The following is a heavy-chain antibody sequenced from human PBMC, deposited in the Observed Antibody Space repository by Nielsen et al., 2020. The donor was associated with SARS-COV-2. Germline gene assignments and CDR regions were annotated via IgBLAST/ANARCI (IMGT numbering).Heavy chain of an antibody. CDR3: ARDIAVTGSPLHYFDY. CDR2: IDTNTGNP. V-gene: IGHV7-4-1*02. J-gene: IGHJ4*02. D-gene: IGHD6-19*01. CDR1: GYTFHKFA. Sequence: ASVKVSCKTSGYTFHKFALNWVRQAPGQGLEWMGWIDTNTGNPTYAQGFTGRFVFSLDTSVSTAYLQISGLKAEDTAVYYCARDIAVTGSPLHYFDYWGQGTPVAVSS.